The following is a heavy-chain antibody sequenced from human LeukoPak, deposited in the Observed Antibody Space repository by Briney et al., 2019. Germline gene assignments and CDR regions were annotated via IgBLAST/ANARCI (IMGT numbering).Heavy chain of an antibody. D-gene: IGHD5-12*01. CDR2: IYYSGTP. Sequence: PSETLSLTCTVSGGSMSNHYWSWIRQPPGKGLEWLASIYYSGTPTYNPSLKSRATISVDTSKNQFSLKVRSVTAADTAVYYCARHSGYLFYNWFDPWGQGTPVTVSS. CDR3: ARHSGYLFYNWFDP. CDR1: GGSMSNHY. J-gene: IGHJ5*02. V-gene: IGHV4-59*11.